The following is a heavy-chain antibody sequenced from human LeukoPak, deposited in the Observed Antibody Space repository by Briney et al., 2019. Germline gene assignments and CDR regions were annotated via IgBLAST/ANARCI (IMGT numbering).Heavy chain of an antibody. Sequence: PWETLSLTCTVSGGSISSHYWSWVRQPPGKGLEWIGYIYYSGSTNYNPSLKSRVTISVDTSKNQFSLKLSSVTAADTAVYYCARVGDSSGYYYEDAFDIWGQRTTVTVSS. D-gene: IGHD3-22*01. J-gene: IGHJ3*02. CDR3: ARVGDSSGYYYEDAFDI. CDR2: IYYSGST. V-gene: IGHV4-59*11. CDR1: GGSISSHY.